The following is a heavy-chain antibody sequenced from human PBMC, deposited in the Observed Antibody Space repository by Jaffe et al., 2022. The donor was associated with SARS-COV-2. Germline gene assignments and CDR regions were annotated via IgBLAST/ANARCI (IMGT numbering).Heavy chain of an antibody. CDR2: SRNEINSYST. CDR3: ARDYYDSSNYYLDL. Sequence: EVQLVESGGGLVQPGGSLRLSCAASGFTLSDHYMDWVRQAPGKGLEWVGRSRNEINSYSTEYAASVKGRFTISRDDSKKSLYLQMNSLKTEDTAVYYCARDYYDSSNYYLDLWGQGTLVTVSS. CDR1: GFTLSDHY. V-gene: IGHV3-72*01. D-gene: IGHD3-22*01. J-gene: IGHJ4*02.